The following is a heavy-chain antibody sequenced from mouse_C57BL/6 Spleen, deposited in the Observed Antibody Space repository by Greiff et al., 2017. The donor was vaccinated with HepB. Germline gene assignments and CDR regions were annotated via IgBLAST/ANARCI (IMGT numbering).Heavy chain of an antibody. Sequence: VKLVESGPELVKPGASVKISCKASGYAFSSSWMNWVKQRPGKGLEWIGRIYPGDGDTNYNGKFKGKATLTADKSSSTAYMHLSSLTSEDSAVYFCAKENYDYDLFAYWGQGTLVTVSA. CDR2: IYPGDGDT. J-gene: IGHJ3*01. V-gene: IGHV1-82*01. CDR1: GYAFSSSW. CDR3: AKENYDYDLFAY. D-gene: IGHD2-4*01.